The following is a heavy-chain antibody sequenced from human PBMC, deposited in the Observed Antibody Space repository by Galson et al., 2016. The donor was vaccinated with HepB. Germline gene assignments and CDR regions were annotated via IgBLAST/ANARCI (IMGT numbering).Heavy chain of an antibody. Sequence: SLRLSCAASGFTFSNYAMNWVRQAPGKGLEWVAVISYDESHISYADSVKGRFTISRDNSKNTLYLQTNSLRAEDTSVYFCARNQGRERFGKILNSGFCFDYWGQGTLVTVSS. J-gene: IGHJ4*02. CDR1: GFTFSNYA. V-gene: IGHV3-30*04. D-gene: IGHD3-10*01. CDR3: ARNQGRERFGKILNSGFCFDY. CDR2: ISYDESHI.